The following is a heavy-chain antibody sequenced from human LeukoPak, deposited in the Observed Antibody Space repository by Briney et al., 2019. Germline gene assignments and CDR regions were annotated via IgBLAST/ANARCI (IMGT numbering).Heavy chain of an antibody. CDR1: GYTFTSYG. V-gene: IGHV1-18*01. J-gene: IGHJ3*02. Sequence: ASVKVSCKASGYTFTSYGISWVRQAPGQGLEWMGWISAYNGNTNYAQKLQGRVTMTTDTSTSTAYMELRSPRSDDTAVYYCAGHLTTLDSYAFDIWGQGTMVTVSS. D-gene: IGHD4-11*01. CDR3: AGHLTTLDSYAFDI. CDR2: ISAYNGNT.